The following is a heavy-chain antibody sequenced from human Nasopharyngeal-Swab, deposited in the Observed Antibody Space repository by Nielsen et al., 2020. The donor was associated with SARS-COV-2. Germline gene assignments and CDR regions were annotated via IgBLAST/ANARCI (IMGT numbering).Heavy chain of an antibody. D-gene: IGHD5-24*01. V-gene: IGHV1-69*10. CDR2: IIPILPIT. J-gene: IGHJ6*03. CDR3: ARGGWLRKDYYYSYYYMDV. Sequence: SVKVSCKTSGGTFSSYGISWFRQAPGQGLEWMGGIIPILPITNYAQKFQDRVTITADKSTSTAYMELSSLRSVDTAAYYCARGGWLRKDYYYSYYYMDVWGKGTTVTVSS. CDR1: GGTFSSYG.